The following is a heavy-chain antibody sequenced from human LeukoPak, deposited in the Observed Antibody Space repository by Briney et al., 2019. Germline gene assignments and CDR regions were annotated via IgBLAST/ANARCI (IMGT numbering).Heavy chain of an antibody. Sequence: PSETLSLTCTVSGGSISSSSYYWGWIRQPPGKGLEWIGSIYYSGSTFHNPSLKSRVTISVDTSKNQFSLKLRSVTAADTAVYYCASYGSEQLWGQGTLVTVSS. CDR3: ASYGSEQL. V-gene: IGHV4-39*01. CDR2: IYYSGST. D-gene: IGHD3-10*01. J-gene: IGHJ4*02. CDR1: GGSISSSSYY.